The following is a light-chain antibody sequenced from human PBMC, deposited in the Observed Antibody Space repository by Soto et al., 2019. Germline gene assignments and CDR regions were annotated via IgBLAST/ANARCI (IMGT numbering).Light chain of an antibody. CDR2: EVS. Sequence: QSVLTQPASVSGSPGQSITISCTGTSSDIGAYNYVSWYQQPPGKAPKLMIYEVSNRPSGVSNRFSGSKSGNTASLTISGLQADDEADYYCSSYTSSSTVVFGGGTQLTVL. V-gene: IGLV2-14*01. CDR3: SSYTSSSTVV. CDR1: SSDIGAYNY. J-gene: IGLJ2*01.